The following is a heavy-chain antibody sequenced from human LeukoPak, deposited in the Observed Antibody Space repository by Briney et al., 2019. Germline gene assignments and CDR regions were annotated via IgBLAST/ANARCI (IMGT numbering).Heavy chain of an antibody. V-gene: IGHV3-74*01. Sequence: GGSLRPSCAASGFTFSNYWMHWVRQAPGKGLVWVSRINSDGSTTSYADSVKGRFTISRDNAKNTLYLQMNRLRAGDTAVYYCARDYCSSTSCFPDVWGKGTTVTVSS. J-gene: IGHJ6*04. CDR2: INSDGSTT. CDR1: GFTFSNYW. D-gene: IGHD2-2*01. CDR3: ARDYCSSTSCFPDV.